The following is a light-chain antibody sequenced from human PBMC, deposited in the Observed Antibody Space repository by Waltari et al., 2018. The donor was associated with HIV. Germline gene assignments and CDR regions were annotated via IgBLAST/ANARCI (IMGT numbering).Light chain of an antibody. J-gene: IGLJ2*01. CDR2: HDS. CDR1: NIRSRT. V-gene: IGLV3-21*02. CDR3: QVWDSSSESVV. Sequence: SYVLTQPPSVSVAPGQTARIPCSASNIRSRTFHWYQPKPGQAPVLVVYHDSDRPSGIPERFSGSNSGNTATLTINRVEAGDEADYYCQVWDSSSESVVFGGGAKLTVL.